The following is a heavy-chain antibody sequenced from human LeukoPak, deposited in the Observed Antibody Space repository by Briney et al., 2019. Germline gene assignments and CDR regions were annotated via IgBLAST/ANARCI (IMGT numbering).Heavy chain of an antibody. CDR1: GGTFSSYA. CDR3: ARDPGSHVVVPAAIRPYGMDV. D-gene: IGHD2-2*02. J-gene: IGHJ6*02. V-gene: IGHV1-69*04. CDR2: IIPILGIA. Sequence: GGSLRLSCAASGGTFSSYAISWVRQAPGQGLEWMGRIIPILGIANYALKFQGRVTITADKSTSTAYMELSSLRSEDTAVYYCARDPGSHVVVPAAIRPYGMDVWGQGTTVTVSS.